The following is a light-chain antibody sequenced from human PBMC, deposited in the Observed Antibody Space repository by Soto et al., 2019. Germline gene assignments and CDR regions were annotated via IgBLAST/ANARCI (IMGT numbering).Light chain of an antibody. CDR1: SSDVGGYSY. V-gene: IGLV2-14*01. CDR3: SSYTSNSTLV. CDR2: EVS. Sequence: QSALTQPASVSGSPGQSVTISCTGTSSDVGGYSYVSWYQQHPGKAPRLMIYEVSNRPSGLSNRFSGSKSGNTASLTISGLQAEDEADYYCSSYTSNSTLVFGGGTKLTVL. J-gene: IGLJ2*01.